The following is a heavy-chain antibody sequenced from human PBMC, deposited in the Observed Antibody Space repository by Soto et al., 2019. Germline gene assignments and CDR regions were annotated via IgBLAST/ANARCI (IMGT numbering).Heavy chain of an antibody. CDR1: GYTFIDLH. CDR3: ARDNYGPLDY. D-gene: IGHD3-10*01. V-gene: IGHV1-2*02. Sequence: VSGKPSGYTFIDLHIHWVRHAPGQGLEWMGWVDPNSGGTKQTQKFQGRLTMTMDASTGAVYMELYSLRSDDTSVYYCARDNYGPLDYWGQGTMAPVS. CDR2: VDPNSGGT. J-gene: IGHJ4*02.